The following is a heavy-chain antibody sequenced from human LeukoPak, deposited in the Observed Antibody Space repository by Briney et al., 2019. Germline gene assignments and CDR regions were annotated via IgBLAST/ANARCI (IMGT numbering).Heavy chain of an antibody. CDR2: ISGSGGST. J-gene: IGHJ4*02. Sequence: GGSLRLSCAASGFTFSSYAMSWVRQAPGKGLEWVSAISGSGGSTYYADSVKGRFTISRDNSKNTLHLQMNSLRAEDTAVYYCANYCSSTSCYIPTFDYWGQGTLVTVSS. CDR3: ANYCSSTSCYIPTFDY. CDR1: GFTFSSYA. V-gene: IGHV3-23*01. D-gene: IGHD2-2*01.